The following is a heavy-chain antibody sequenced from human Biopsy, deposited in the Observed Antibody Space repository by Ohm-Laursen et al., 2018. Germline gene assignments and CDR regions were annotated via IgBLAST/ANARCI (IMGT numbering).Heavy chain of an antibody. J-gene: IGHJ6*02. CDR3: VRGVDYYDPYHYYALDV. CDR2: IFYDGSNT. Sequence: SLRLSCTAFGFTFNNYGMQWVRQAPGKGLEWVAFIFYDGSNTYYADSVKGRFTISRDNSRDTLYLQMSSLRAEDTAVYYCVRGVDYYDPYHYYALDVWGQGTTVTVSS. V-gene: IGHV3-30*03. CDR1: GFTFNNYG. D-gene: IGHD3-22*01.